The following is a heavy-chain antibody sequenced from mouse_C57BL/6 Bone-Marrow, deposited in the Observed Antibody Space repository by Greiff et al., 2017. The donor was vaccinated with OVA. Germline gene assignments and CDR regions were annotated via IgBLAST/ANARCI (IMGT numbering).Heavy chain of an antibody. CDR2: IHPSDGDT. D-gene: IGHD1-1*01. J-gene: IGHJ3*01. V-gene: IGHV1-74*01. CDR1: GSTFTSYW. CDR3: EITTVVAKEAWCAY. Sequence: QVQLQQPGAELVKPGASVKVSCKASGSTFTSYWMHWVKQRPGQGLEWIGRIHPSDGDTNYNQKFKGKATLTVDKSSSTAYMQLSSLTSADSAVYDCEITTVVAKEAWCAYWGQGTMVTVSA.